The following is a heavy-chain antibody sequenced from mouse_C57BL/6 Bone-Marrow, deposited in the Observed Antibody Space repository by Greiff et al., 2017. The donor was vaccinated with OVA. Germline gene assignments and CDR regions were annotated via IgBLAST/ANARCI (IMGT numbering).Heavy chain of an antibody. CDR3: AKTPYYYGSSSYWYFDV. J-gene: IGHJ1*03. CDR1: GFSLTSYG. V-gene: IGHV2-5*01. CDR2: IWRGGST. Sequence: QVQLQQSGPGLVQPSQSLSITCTVSGFSLTSYGVHWVRQSPGKGLEWLGVIWRGGSTDYNAAFMSRLSITKDNSKSQVFFKMNSLQADDTAIYYCAKTPYYYGSSSYWYFDVWGTGTTVTVSS. D-gene: IGHD1-1*01.